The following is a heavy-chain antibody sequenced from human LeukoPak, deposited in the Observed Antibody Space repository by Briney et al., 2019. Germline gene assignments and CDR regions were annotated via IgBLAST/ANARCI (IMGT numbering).Heavy chain of an antibody. CDR3: ARGDGYNYWFDP. CDR2: IIPILGIA. Sequence: ASVKVSCKASGGTFSSYAISWVRQAPGQGLEWMGRIIPILGIANYAQKFQGRVTITADKSRSTAYMELSSLRSEDTAVYYCARGDGYNYWFDPWGQGTLVTVPS. J-gene: IGHJ5*02. V-gene: IGHV1-69*04. D-gene: IGHD5-24*01. CDR1: GGTFSSYA.